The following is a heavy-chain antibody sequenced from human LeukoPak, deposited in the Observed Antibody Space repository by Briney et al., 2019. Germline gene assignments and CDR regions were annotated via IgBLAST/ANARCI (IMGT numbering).Heavy chain of an antibody. CDR3: ARDGYHYDTSGYYLDY. J-gene: IGHJ4*02. Sequence: SQTLSLTCAISGDSVNSAAWNWIRQSPSRGLEWLGRTYYRSKWYNDYAVSVKSRITINPDTSKNQFSLQLNSVTPEDTAVYYCARDGYHYDTSGYYLDYWGQGTLVTVSS. CDR2: TYYRSKWYN. V-gene: IGHV6-1*01. CDR1: GDSVNSAA. D-gene: IGHD3-22*01.